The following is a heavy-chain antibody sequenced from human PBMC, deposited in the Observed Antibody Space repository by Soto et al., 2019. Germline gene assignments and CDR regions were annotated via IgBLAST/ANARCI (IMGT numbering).Heavy chain of an antibody. V-gene: IGHV3-43*01. J-gene: IGHJ6*02. Sequence: PGGSLRLSCAASGFTFDDYTMHWVRQAPGKGLEWVSLISWDGGSTYYADSVKGRFTISRDNSKNSLYLQMNSLRTEDTALYYCAKDIGYSSSWYFYYYGMDVWGQGTTVTVSS. CDR3: AKDIGYSSSWYFYYYGMDV. CDR2: ISWDGGST. CDR1: GFTFDDYT. D-gene: IGHD6-13*01.